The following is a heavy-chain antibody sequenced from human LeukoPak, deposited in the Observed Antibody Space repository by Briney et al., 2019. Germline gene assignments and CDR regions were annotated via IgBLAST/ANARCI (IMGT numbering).Heavy chain of an antibody. D-gene: IGHD1-14*01. J-gene: IGHJ6*03. CDR2: INPSGGTT. CDR3: AKSSGRSPNRDYTDV. V-gene: IGHV1-46*01. Sequence: ASVKVSCKASAYSYMHWVRQAPGQGLEWMGIINPSGGTTNYAQRFQGRVTMTRDTSTSTVYMELSSLRSEDTAVYYCAKSSGRSPNRDYTDVWGKGTTVTISS. CDR1: AYSY.